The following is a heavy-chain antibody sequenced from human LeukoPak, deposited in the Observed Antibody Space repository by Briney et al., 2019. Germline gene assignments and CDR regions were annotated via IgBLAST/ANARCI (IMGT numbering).Heavy chain of an antibody. Sequence: PGGSLRLSCAASGFTFSSYWMTWVRQAPGKGLEWVANIRQDGSEIYYVDSVKGRFTISRDNAKNSLYLQMNSLRAEDTAVYYCAKIGTYSSTWYLAYYFDNWGQGTLVTVSS. D-gene: IGHD6-13*01. J-gene: IGHJ4*02. CDR2: IRQDGSEI. V-gene: IGHV3-7*01. CDR1: GFTFSSYW. CDR3: AKIGTYSSTWYLAYYFDN.